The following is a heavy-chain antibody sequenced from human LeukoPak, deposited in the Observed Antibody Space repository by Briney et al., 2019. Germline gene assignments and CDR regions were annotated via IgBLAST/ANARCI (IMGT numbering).Heavy chain of an antibody. CDR1: GLSFSSYS. Sequence: SGGSLRLSCAASGLSFSSYSMNWARQSPGKGLEWDSYISSSSSTISYADSVKGRFTISRDNAKNSLYLQMNSLRAEDTAVYYCAREDGGDPEKFDYWGQGTLVTVSS. D-gene: IGHD3-10*01. CDR3: AREDGGDPEKFDY. V-gene: IGHV3-48*01. J-gene: IGHJ4*02. CDR2: ISSSSSTI.